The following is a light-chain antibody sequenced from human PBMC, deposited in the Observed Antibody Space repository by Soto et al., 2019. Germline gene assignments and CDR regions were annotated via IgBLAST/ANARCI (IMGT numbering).Light chain of an antibody. V-gene: IGKV1-13*02. CDR2: DAS. CDR3: QQFNSYVWT. CDR1: QGISSA. J-gene: IGKJ1*01. Sequence: AIQLTQSPSSLSASVGDRVTITCRASQGISSALAWYQQKPGKAPKLLIYDASSLESWVPSRFSGSGSGTDFTLSISSLLPEDFATYYCQQFNSYVWTFGQVTKV.